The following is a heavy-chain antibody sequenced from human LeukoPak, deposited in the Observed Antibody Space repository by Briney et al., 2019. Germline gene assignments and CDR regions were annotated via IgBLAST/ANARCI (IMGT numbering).Heavy chain of an antibody. CDR1: GGSFSGYY. D-gene: IGHD6-13*01. CDR3: ARHGGSSWTYYFDY. Sequence: PSETLSLTCAVYGGSFSGYYWGWIRQPPGKGLEWIGSIYYTGRTYYNPSLKSRVTISVDTSKNQLSLKLNSVTAADTAVYYCARHGGSSWTYYFDYWGQGTLVTVSS. CDR2: IYYTGRT. V-gene: IGHV4-39*01. J-gene: IGHJ4*02.